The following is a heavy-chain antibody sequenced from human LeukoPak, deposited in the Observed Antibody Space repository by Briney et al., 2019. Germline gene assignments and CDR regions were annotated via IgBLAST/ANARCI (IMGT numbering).Heavy chain of an antibody. CDR1: GGTFSSYA. V-gene: IGHV1-69*13. CDR3: ARMSGSYYVRIDY. D-gene: IGHD1-26*01. Sequence: GASVKVSCKASGGTFSSYAISWVRQAPGQGLEWMGGIIPIFGTPNYAQKFQGRVTITADESTSTAYMDLSSLTSEDTAVYYCARMSGSYYVRIDYWGQGTLVTVSS. CDR2: IIPIFGTP. J-gene: IGHJ4*02.